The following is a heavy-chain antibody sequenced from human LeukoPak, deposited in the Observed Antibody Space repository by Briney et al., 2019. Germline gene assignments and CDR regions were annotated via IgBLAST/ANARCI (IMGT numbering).Heavy chain of an antibody. Sequence: SETLSLTCTVSSGSISSSSSYYWGWIRQPPGKGLEWIGSIYYSGKTYYNPPLKSRVTISVDTSKNQFSLKLSSVTAADTAVYYCARHLKGYCSNGVCSDAFDIWGQGTMVTVSS. D-gene: IGHD2-8*01. CDR2: IYYSGKT. CDR3: ARHLKGYCSNGVCSDAFDI. CDR1: SGSISSSSSYY. J-gene: IGHJ3*02. V-gene: IGHV4-39*01.